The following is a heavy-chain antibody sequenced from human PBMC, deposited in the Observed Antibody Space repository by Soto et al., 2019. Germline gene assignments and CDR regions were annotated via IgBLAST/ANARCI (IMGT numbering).Heavy chain of an antibody. Sequence: GGSLRLSCAASGFTFSSYSMNWVRQAPGKGLEWVSSISSSSSYIYYADSVKGRFTISRDNAKNSLYLQMNSLRAEDTAVYYCARASSYRFLEWLPLDYWGQGTLVTVSS. D-gene: IGHD3-3*01. CDR3: ARASSYRFLEWLPLDY. J-gene: IGHJ4*02. CDR1: GFTFSSYS. CDR2: ISSSSSYI. V-gene: IGHV3-21*01.